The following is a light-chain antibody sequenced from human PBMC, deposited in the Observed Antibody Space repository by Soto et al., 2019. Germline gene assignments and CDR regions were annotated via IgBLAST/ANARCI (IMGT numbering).Light chain of an antibody. Sequence: VQLTLSLPAVSACVGDRVTVRCRASQTVRSYLAWYQQKPGKAPKLLIYDASSLESGVPSRFSGSGSGTEFTLTISNLQPDDFATYYCQQYDNYPLTFAGGTKAAI. CDR2: DAS. CDR1: QTVRSY. V-gene: IGKV1-5*01. CDR3: QQYDNYPLT. J-gene: IGKJ4*01.